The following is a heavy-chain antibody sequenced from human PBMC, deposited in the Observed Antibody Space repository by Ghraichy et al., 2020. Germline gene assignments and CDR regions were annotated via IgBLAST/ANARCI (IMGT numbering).Heavy chain of an antibody. J-gene: IGHJ3*02. D-gene: IGHD6-13*01. CDR3: AKDIHSSWYAPSDAFDI. CDR2: ISWNSGSI. V-gene: IGHV3-9*01. Sequence: GGSLRLSCAASGFTFDDYAMHWVRQAPGKGLEWVSGISWNSGSIGYADSVKGRFTISRDNAKNSLYLQMNSLRAEDTALYYCAKDIHSSWYAPSDAFDIWGQGTMVTVSS. CDR1: GFTFDDYA.